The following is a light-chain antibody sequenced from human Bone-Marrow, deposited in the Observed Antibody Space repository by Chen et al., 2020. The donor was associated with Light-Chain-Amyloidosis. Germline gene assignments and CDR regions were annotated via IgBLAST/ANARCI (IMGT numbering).Light chain of an antibody. CDR2: DDS. J-gene: IGLJ3*02. V-gene: IGLV3-21*02. CDR1: IIGSTS. Sequence: SYVLTQPSSVSLAPVQTATIACGGNIIGSTSVHWYQQTPGQAPLLVVYDDSDRPSGIPERLSGSNSGNTATLTISRVEAGDEAGYYCQVWDRSSDRPVFGGGTKLTVL. CDR3: QVWDRSSDRPV.